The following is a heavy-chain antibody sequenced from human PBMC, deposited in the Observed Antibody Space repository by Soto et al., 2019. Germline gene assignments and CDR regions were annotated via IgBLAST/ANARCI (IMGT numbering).Heavy chain of an antibody. J-gene: IGHJ6*02. CDR2: INPNSGGT. CDR1: GYTFTGYY. Sequence: ASVKVSCKASGYTFTGYYMHWVRQAPGQGLEWMGWINPNSGGTNYAQKFQGWVTMTRDTSISTAYMELSRLRSDDTAVYYCARRRNSQGGRDYYYGMDVWGQGTTVPVYS. D-gene: IGHD3-16*01. V-gene: IGHV1-2*04. CDR3: ARRRNSQGGRDYYYGMDV.